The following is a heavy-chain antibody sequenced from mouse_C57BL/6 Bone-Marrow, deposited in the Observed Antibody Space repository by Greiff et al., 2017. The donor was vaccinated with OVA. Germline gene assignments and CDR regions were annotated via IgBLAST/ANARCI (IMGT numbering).Heavy chain of an antibody. V-gene: IGHV3-6*01. Sequence: DVKLQESGPGLVKPSQSLSLTCSVTGYSITSGYYWNWIRQFPGNKLEWMGYISYDGSNNYNPSLKNRISITRDTSKNQFFLKLNSVTTEDTATYYCARGGIYYYGSTNPFAYWGQGTLVTVSA. J-gene: IGHJ3*01. CDR1: GYSITSGYY. CDR2: ISYDGSN. D-gene: IGHD1-1*01. CDR3: ARGGIYYYGSTNPFAY.